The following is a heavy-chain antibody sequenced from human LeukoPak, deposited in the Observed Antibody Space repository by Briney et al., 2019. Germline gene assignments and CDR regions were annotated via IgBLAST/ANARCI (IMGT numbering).Heavy chain of an antibody. CDR1: GGSISSYY. D-gene: IGHD2-2*01. CDR2: IYYSGST. Sequence: SETLSLTCTVSGGSISSYYWSWIRQPPGKGLEWIGYIYYSGSTNYNPSIKSRVTISVDTSKIQFSLKLSSVTAADTAVYYCARGTIVVVPAALYYYYYYMDVWGKGTTVTVSS. CDR3: ARGTIVVVPAALYYYYYYMDV. V-gene: IGHV4-59*01. J-gene: IGHJ6*03.